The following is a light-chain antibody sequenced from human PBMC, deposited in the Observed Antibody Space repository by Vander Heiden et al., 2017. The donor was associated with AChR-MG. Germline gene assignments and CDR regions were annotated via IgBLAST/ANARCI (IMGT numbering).Light chain of an antibody. CDR2: DVT. CDR1: SGDIGTYNY. V-gene: IGLV2-14*03. Sequence: QSGLTHPSSVPGSPGQPFTISLTATSGDIGTYNYVSWSQPPLGRAPNVILSDVTDRPSGISPRFSGSKSGKTASLTISGLQAEDESCYYCRSFTTVRTLMFGGGTNLTVL. CDR3: RSFTTVRTLM. J-gene: IGLJ3*02.